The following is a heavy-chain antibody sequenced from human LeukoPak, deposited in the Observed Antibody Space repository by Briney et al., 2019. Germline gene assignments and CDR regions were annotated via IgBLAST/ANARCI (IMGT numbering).Heavy chain of an antibody. CDR1: GFTVSSNY. CDR2: IYSGGST. J-gene: IGHJ4*02. V-gene: IGHV3-53*01. CDR3: ARMYSSGWYALDY. D-gene: IGHD6-19*01. Sequence: GGSLRLSCAASGFTVSSNYMSWVRQAPGKGLEWVSVIYSGGSTYYADSVKGRFTISRDNSKNTLYLQMNSLRVEDTAVYYCARMYSSGWYALDYWGQGTLVTVSS.